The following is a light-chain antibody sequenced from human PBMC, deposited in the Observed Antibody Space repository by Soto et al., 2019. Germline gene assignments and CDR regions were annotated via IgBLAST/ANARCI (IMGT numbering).Light chain of an antibody. CDR3: QQYYSLPPT. V-gene: IGKV4-1*01. J-gene: IGKJ4*01. CDR2: WAS. Sequence: DIVMTQSLESLAVSLGGRATINSKSSQSVLYSSNNKNYLAWYQQKPGQPPKLLIYWASTRESGVPDRFSGSWSGTDFTLTISSLQAEDVAVYYCQQYYSLPPTFGGGTKVEIK. CDR1: QSVLYSSNNKNY.